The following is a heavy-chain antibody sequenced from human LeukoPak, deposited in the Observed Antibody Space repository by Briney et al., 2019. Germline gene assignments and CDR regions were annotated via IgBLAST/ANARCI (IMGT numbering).Heavy chain of an antibody. D-gene: IGHD3-22*01. CDR1: GGTFSSYA. CDR2: IIPIFGTA. V-gene: IGHV1-69*01. CDR3: ASSVIVVVTKLNYYYYGMDV. Sequence: ASVKVSCKASGGTFSSYAISWVRQAPGQGLEWMGGIIPIFGTANYAQKFQGRVTITADESTSTAYMELSSLRSEDTAVYYCASSVIVVVTKLNYYYYGMDVWGQGTTVTVSS. J-gene: IGHJ6*02.